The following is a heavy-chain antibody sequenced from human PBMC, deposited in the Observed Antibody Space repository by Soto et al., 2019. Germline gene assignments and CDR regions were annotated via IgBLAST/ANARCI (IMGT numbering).Heavy chain of an antibody. Sequence: PGGSLRLSCAASGFIFSTYGIHWVRQAPGKGLEWVAVVSHDGRNTHYADSVKGRFTISRDSSKNTVSLEMTSLRAEDTAVYYCAKGGRQWLVTSDFNYWGQGALVTVSS. J-gene: IGHJ4*02. D-gene: IGHD6-19*01. CDR2: VSHDGRNT. CDR1: GFIFSTYG. CDR3: AKGGRQWLVTSDFNY. V-gene: IGHV3-30*18.